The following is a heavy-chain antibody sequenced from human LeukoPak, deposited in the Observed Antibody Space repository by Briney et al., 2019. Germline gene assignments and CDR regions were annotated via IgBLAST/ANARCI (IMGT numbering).Heavy chain of an antibody. V-gene: IGHV3-23*01. Sequence: GGSLRLSCADSGFIYTRCAIRGARQAPGKGLEWVSGISGSGDTTYYADPVKGRFTISRDNSKYTLYLQMKSLSVEDTAVYYCAKDFGGCSNGVCYRMTIEDWGQGALVTASS. CDR2: ISGSGDTT. CDR3: AKDFGGCSNGVCYRMTIED. CDR1: GFIYTRCA. J-gene: IGHJ4*02. D-gene: IGHD2-8*01.